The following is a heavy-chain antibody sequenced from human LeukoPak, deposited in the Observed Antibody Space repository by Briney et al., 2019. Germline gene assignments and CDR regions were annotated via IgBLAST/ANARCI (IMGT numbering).Heavy chain of an antibody. Sequence: SETLSLTCTVSGGSISSSSYYWGWIRQPPGKGLEWIGSIYYSGSTYYNPSLKSRVTISVDTSKNQFSLKLSSVTAADTAVYYCARAYCGGDCLHYYYYYMDVWGKGTTVTVSS. CDR3: ARAYCGGDCLHYYYYYMDV. V-gene: IGHV4-39*01. CDR2: IYYSGST. J-gene: IGHJ6*03. D-gene: IGHD2-21*01. CDR1: GGSISSSSYY.